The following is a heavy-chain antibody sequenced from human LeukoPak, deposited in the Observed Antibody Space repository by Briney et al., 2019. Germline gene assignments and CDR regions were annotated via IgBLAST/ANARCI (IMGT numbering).Heavy chain of an antibody. J-gene: IGHJ4*02. CDR3: AKDQGSGYSNYGDY. V-gene: IGHV3-23*01. CDR2: IRLSDTNT. CDR1: GFTFSAYA. Sequence: HPGGSLTFTCAASGFTFSAYAMTWVRQAPGKGLEWVSTIRLSDTNTYYAASVKGRFTISRDKSKSTLYRQMNSLRAEDTATYYCAKDQGSGYSNYGDYWGQGTLVTVSS. D-gene: IGHD5-12*01.